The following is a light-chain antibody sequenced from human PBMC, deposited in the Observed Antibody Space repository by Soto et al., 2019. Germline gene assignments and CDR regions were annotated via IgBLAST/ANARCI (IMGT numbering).Light chain of an antibody. CDR3: QQYGTSPRR. Sequence: EIVLTQSPGTLSLSPGERVNLSCRASQSVGTNYLAWYQQKPGQAPRLVIYGTSNRATGTPDRFSGSGSGTDFTLTISRLEPEDFAVYYCQQYGTSPRRFGQGTKVDIK. V-gene: IGKV3-20*01. CDR2: GTS. J-gene: IGKJ1*01. CDR1: QSVGTNY.